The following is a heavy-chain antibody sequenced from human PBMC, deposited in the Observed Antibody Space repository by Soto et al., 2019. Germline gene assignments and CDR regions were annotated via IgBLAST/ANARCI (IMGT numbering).Heavy chain of an antibody. Sequence: PSETLSLTCTVSGGSISSYYWSWIRQTTGKGLEWIGYIYYSGSTNYNPSLKSRVTISVDTSKNQFSLKLSSVTAADTAVYYCARRNYGDYGQEAFDIWGQGTMVTVSS. D-gene: IGHD4-17*01. CDR2: IYYSGST. CDR3: ARRNYGDYGQEAFDI. CDR1: GGSISSYY. V-gene: IGHV4-59*01. J-gene: IGHJ3*02.